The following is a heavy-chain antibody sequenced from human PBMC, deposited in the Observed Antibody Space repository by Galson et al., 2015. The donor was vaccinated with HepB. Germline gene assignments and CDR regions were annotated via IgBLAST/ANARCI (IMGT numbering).Heavy chain of an antibody. Sequence: CLRLSCAASGFTFSSYGMHWVRQAPGKGLEWVAVIWYDGSNKYYADSVKGRFTISRDNSKNTLYLQMNSLRAEDTAVYYCARAPDYVFAFDIWGQGTMVTVSS. CDR2: IWYDGSNK. V-gene: IGHV3-33*01. D-gene: IGHD4-17*01. CDR3: ARAPDYVFAFDI. CDR1: GFTFSSYG. J-gene: IGHJ3*02.